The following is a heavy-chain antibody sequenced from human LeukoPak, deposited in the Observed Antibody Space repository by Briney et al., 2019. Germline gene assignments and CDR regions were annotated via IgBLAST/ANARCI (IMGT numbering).Heavy chain of an antibody. CDR1: GGSMTSGSYY. J-gene: IGHJ4*02. D-gene: IGHD1-26*01. V-gene: IGHV4-61*02. CDR2: IYTGGST. Sequence: PSETLFLTCTVSGGSMTSGSYYWNWIRQPAGKGLEWIGRIYTGGSTYYNPSLKSRVTISLDTSKNQFSLELTSVTAADTAVYYCARDPGIVGATVFDYWGQGTLVTVSS. CDR3: ARDPGIVGATVFDY.